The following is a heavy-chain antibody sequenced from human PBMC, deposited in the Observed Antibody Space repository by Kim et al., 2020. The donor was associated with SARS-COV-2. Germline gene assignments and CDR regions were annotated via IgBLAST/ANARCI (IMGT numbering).Heavy chain of an antibody. CDR1: GFTFSDYG. J-gene: IGHJ6*02. V-gene: IGHV3-33*06. CDR3: ANGAYGDPYGMDV. CDR2: IWYDGSNT. D-gene: IGHD4-17*01. Sequence: GGSLRLSCAASGFTFSDYGMHWVRQAPGKGLEWVALIWYDGSNTYYADSVKGRFTISRDNSKNTLYLQMNSLRAEDTAMYYCANGAYGDPYGMDVWGQGTTVTVSS.